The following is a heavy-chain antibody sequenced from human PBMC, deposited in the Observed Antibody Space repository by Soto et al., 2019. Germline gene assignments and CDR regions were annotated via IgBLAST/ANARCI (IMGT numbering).Heavy chain of an antibody. CDR3: ARVWTAVTTSWFDP. CDR2: IKQDGSEK. D-gene: IGHD4-17*01. J-gene: IGHJ5*02. Sequence: VQLVESGGGLVQPGGSLRLSCAASGFTFSSFWMTWVRQAPGKGLEWVANIKQDGSEKYYVDSVKGRFTISRDNAKDSLYLHMNSLRAEDTAVYYCARVWTAVTTSWFDPCGQGTLVTVSS. CDR1: GFTFSSFW. V-gene: IGHV3-7*01.